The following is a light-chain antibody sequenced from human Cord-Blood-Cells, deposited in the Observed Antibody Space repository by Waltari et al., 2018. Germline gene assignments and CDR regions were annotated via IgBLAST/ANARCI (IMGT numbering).Light chain of an antibody. CDR2: DVS. V-gene: IGLV2-14*01. CDR3: SSYTSNSTLDV. Sequence: QSALTQPASVSGSPGQSITISCTGTRSDVAGYNYVSWDQQHPGKAPKLIIYDVSNRPSGVSNRFSGSKSGNTASLTISGLQAEDEADYYCSSYTSNSTLDVFGTGTKVTVL. J-gene: IGLJ1*01. CDR1: RSDVAGYNY.